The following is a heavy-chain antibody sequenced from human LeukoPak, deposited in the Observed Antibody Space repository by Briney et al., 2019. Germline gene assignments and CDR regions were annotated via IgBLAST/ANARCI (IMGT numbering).Heavy chain of an antibody. Sequence: GGSLRLSCAASGFTFSSYAMSWVRQAPGKGLEWVANIKQDGSEKYYVDSVKGRFTISRDNAKNSLYLQMNSLRAEDTAVYYCARDRSSGSYFDYWGQGTLVTVSS. D-gene: IGHD1-26*01. CDR3: ARDRSSGSYFDY. J-gene: IGHJ4*02. V-gene: IGHV3-7*01. CDR2: IKQDGSEK. CDR1: GFTFSSYA.